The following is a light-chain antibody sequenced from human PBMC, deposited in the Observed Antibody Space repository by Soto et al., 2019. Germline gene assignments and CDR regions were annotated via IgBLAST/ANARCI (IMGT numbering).Light chain of an antibody. J-gene: IGLJ1*01. CDR3: QSYDTSLSGSGV. CDR1: SSDIGPYKY. CDR2: DVS. V-gene: IGLV2-14*01. Sequence: QSVLTQPASVSGSPGQSITISCTGTSSDIGPYKYVSWYQQRPAKAPKLMIYDVSIRPSGVSDRFSASKSYTSASLTIAGLQAEDEADYYCQSYDTSLSGSGVFGPGTKVTVL.